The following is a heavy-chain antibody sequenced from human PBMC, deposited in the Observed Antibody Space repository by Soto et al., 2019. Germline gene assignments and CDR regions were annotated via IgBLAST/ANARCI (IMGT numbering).Heavy chain of an antibody. D-gene: IGHD3-10*01. J-gene: IGHJ5*02. CDR1: GDTFTNFG. CDR2: IATYNSNR. V-gene: IGHV1-18*01. CDR3: ARVPRGVVNWFEP. Sequence: ASVKVSCKTSGDTFTNFGLSWVRQAPGQGLEWMGWIATYNSNRNYAQKFQGRLTLTTDTSTSTAYMELKSLGYDDTAVYYCARVPRGVVNWFEPWGQGTPVNGAS.